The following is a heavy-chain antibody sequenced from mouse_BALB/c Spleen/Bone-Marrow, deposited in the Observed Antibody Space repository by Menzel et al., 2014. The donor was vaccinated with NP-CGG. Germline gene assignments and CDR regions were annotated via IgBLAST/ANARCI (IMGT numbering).Heavy chain of an antibody. CDR3: ARDRYYGYAMDY. V-gene: IGHV5-6-3*01. Sequence: VQLKESGGGLVQPGGSLKLSCAASRFTFSSYGMSRVRQTPDKRLELVATINSNGGGTYYPDSVKGRFTISRDNAKNTLYLQMSSLKSEDTAMYYCARDRYYGYAMDYWGQGTSVTVSS. D-gene: IGHD1-1*01. CDR2: INSNGGGT. CDR1: RFTFSSYG. J-gene: IGHJ4*01.